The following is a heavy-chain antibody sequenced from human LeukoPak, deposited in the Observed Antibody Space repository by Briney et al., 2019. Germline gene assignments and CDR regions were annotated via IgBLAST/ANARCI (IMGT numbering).Heavy chain of an antibody. Sequence: PSETLSLTCTVSGGSISTYYWTWIRQPAGKGLEWIGRIHNSGSTRYNPSLKSRVTISVDTSTNQFSLKLSSVTAADTAVYFCARGTKTGNTGYDWNYWGQGSLVTVSS. CDR3: ARGTKTGNTGYDWNY. D-gene: IGHD5-12*01. V-gene: IGHV4-4*07. CDR2: IHNSGST. CDR1: GGSISTYY. J-gene: IGHJ4*02.